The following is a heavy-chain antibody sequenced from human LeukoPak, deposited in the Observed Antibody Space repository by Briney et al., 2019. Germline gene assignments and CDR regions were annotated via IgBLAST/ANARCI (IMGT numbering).Heavy chain of an antibody. D-gene: IGHD5-18*01. CDR3: AGLQPPANY. CDR1: GYTFTSYY. V-gene: IGHV1-46*01. J-gene: IGHJ4*02. CDR2: INPSGGST. Sequence: EASVKVSCKASGYTFTSYYMHWVRQAPGQGLEWMGIINPSGGSTSYAQKFQGRVTITADKSTSTAYMELSSLRSEDTAVYYCAGLQPPANYWGQGTLVTVSS.